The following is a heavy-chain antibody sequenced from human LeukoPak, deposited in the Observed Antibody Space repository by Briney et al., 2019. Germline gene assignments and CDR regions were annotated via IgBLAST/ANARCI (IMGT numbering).Heavy chain of an antibody. V-gene: IGHV3-30*02. Sequence: PGGSLRLSCAASGFTFSTYGIHWVRQAPGKGLDWVANIWHDGGNKYYADSVKGRFTISRDNSKNTLYLQMNSLRAEDTAVYYCANRGTAYYDSSGPPLGYWGQGTLLTVSS. CDR1: GFTFSTYG. CDR3: ANRGTAYYDSSGPPLGY. CDR2: IWHDGGNK. J-gene: IGHJ4*02. D-gene: IGHD3-22*01.